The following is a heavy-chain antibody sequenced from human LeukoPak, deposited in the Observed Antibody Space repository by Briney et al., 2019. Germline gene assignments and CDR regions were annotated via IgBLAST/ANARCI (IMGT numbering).Heavy chain of an antibody. CDR3: ARVSRFLELLFPNDAFDI. CDR1: GYTFTGYY. V-gene: IGHV1-2*02. Sequence: GASVKVSCKASGYTFTGYYMHWVRQAPGQGLEWMGWINPNSGGTNYAQKSQGRVTMTRDTSISTAYMELSRLRSDDTAVYYCARVSRFLELLFPNDAFDIWGQGTMVTVSS. J-gene: IGHJ3*02. CDR2: INPNSGGT. D-gene: IGHD3-3*01.